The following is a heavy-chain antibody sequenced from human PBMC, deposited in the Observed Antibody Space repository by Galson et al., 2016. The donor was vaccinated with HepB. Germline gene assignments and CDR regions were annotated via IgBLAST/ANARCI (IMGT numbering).Heavy chain of an antibody. D-gene: IGHD2-8*01. Sequence: SETLSLTCSVSGGSISSSSYYWGWLRQPPGKGLEWIGTIAQSGSTYYNPSLKSRVTTSLDTSKNHLSLRLSSVTAADTAVYYCARPCINTQGFYFDHWGQGTLVTVSS. CDR2: IAQSGST. CDR1: GGSISSSSYY. V-gene: IGHV4-39*07. J-gene: IGHJ4*02. CDR3: ARPCINTQGFYFDH.